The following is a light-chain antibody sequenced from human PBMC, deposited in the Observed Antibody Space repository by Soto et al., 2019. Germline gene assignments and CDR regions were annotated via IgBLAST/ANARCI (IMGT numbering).Light chain of an antibody. V-gene: IGLV2-14*01. CDR1: SSDVGAYNY. CDR3: SSYTISSRV. Sequence: QSVLTQPASVSGSPGQSITISCTGSSSDVGAYNYVSWYQQHPGKAPKLMIYDVSNRPSGVSNRLSGSKSGNTASLTISGLQAEDEADYYCSSYTISSRVFGTGTKVTVL. J-gene: IGLJ1*01. CDR2: DVS.